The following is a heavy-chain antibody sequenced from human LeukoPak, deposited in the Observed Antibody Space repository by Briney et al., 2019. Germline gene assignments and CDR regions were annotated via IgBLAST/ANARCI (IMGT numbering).Heavy chain of an antibody. V-gene: IGHV3-30*02. CDR2: IQYDGSNE. J-gene: IGHJ6*03. CDR3: AKDRCSNGIGCYYYYMDV. Sequence: PGGSLRLSCAASGFTFSSYGMHWVRQAPGKGLEWVAYIQYDGSNEQYADSVKGRFSISRYRSKNILYLQMNSLRAGDTAVYYCAKDRCSNGIGCYYYYMDVWGKGTTVTISS. D-gene: IGHD2-8*01. CDR1: GFTFSSYG.